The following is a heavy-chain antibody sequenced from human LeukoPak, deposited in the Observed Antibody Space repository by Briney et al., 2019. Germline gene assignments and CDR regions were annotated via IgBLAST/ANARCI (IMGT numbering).Heavy chain of an antibody. J-gene: IGHJ5*02. CDR3: AKGSGSGWYGWFAP. V-gene: IGHV3-23*01. CDR2: IDASGGST. CDR1: GFTFSSYA. Sequence: GGSLRLSCAASGFTFSSYAMSWVRQAPGKGLEWVSSIDASGGSTYYADSVKGRFTISRDNSMNTFYLQMNTLRADDTAEYYCAKGSGSGWYGWFAPWGQGTLVTVSS. D-gene: IGHD6-19*01.